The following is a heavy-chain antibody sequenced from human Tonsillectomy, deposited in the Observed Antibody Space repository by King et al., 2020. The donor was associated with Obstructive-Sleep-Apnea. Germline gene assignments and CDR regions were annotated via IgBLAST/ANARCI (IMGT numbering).Heavy chain of an antibody. J-gene: IGHJ6*02. CDR3: VKEWSRGYHGMDV. CDR2: LSKEGSNT. Sequence: VQLVESGGVVVQPGGSLRLSCAASGFTFDDYSMHWVRQAPGKGLEWVSLLSKEGSNTYYADSVKGRFTISRDNSKNSLHLQMNSLRTEDTALYYCVKEWSRGYHGMDVWGQGTTVTVSS. D-gene: IGHD3-22*01. V-gene: IGHV3-43*01. CDR1: GFTFDDYS.